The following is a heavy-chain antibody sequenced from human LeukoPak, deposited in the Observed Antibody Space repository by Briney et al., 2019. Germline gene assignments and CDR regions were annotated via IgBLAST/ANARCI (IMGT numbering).Heavy chain of an antibody. J-gene: IGHJ4*02. CDR3: TSAVKYYDHRAYYPFDF. V-gene: IGHV1-8*01. Sequence: ASVKVSCKASGYTFTNYDINWVRQAAGQGLEWLGWMNPNSGNTGYAQKFQGRVTMTRNNAITTAYMELSSLTSEDTAVYYCTSAVKYYDHRAYYPFDFWGQGTLVTVSS. CDR2: MNPNSGNT. CDR1: GYTFTNYD. D-gene: IGHD3-22*01.